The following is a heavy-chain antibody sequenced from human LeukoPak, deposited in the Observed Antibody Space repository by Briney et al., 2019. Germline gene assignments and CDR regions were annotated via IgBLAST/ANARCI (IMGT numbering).Heavy chain of an antibody. Sequence: GGSLRLSCAVSGFTFSSYAMSWVRQAPGKGLEWVSAIDSSGSYTWYDDSVKGRFTISRDNSKNTLYLQMNSLRAEDTAVYYXXXXXXXXRXXYFDYWGQGTLVPVSS. CDR1: GFTFSSYA. CDR2: IDSSGSYT. J-gene: IGHJ4*02. CDR3: XXXXXXXRXXYFDY. V-gene: IGHV3-23*05.